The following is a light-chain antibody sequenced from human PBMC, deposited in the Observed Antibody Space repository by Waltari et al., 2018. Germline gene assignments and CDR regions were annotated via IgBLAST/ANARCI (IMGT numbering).Light chain of an antibody. CDR2: DVI. V-gene: IGLV2-14*01. CDR1: PSDFGVYNY. CDR3: SSFTSSSTWV. J-gene: IGLJ3*02. Sequence: QSVLTQPASVSGSPGQAITIACTGTPSDFGVYNYVSWSQQHPGKAPNLMIYDVISRPSGVSNRFSGSKSGNTASLTISGLQAEDEAYYYCSSFTSSSTWVFGGGTKLTVL.